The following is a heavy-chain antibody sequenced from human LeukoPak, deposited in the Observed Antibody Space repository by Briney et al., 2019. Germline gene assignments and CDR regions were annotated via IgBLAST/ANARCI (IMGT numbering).Heavy chain of an antibody. D-gene: IGHD6-13*01. V-gene: IGHV4-39*07. CDR1: GGSVGSGTYY. CDR2: VYYSGSA. J-gene: IGHJ4*02. CDR3: ARWQQPYFFDY. Sequence: SETLSLTCTVSGGSVGSGTYYWSWIRQSPGKGLEWIGNVYYSGSAYYNPSLKSRVTMSVDTSNNQFSLRLSSVTAADTAVYYCARWQQPYFFDYWGQGTLVTVSS.